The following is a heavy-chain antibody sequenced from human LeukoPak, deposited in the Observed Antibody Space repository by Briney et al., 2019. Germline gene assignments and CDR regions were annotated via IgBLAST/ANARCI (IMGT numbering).Heavy chain of an antibody. CDR1: GFSLSTSGVG. CDR2: IYWDDDM. Sequence: SGPTLVNPPQTLTLTCTFSGFSLSTSGVGVGWIRQPPGKALEWLALIYWDDDMRYSPSLKSRLTNTKDTSKNQVVLTMTNMDPVDTATYYCAHHSLSGRWPGCYDYWGQGTLVTVSS. V-gene: IGHV2-5*02. D-gene: IGHD2/OR15-2a*01. CDR3: AHHSLSGRWPGCYDY. J-gene: IGHJ4*02.